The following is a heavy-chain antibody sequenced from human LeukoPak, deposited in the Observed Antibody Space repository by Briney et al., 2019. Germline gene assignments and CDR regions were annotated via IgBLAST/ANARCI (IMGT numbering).Heavy chain of an antibody. CDR1: GGTFSSYA. CDR3: ASRRGGFYYYGLDV. D-gene: IGHD3-16*01. V-gene: IGHV1-69*13. J-gene: IGHJ6*02. Sequence: GASVKVSCKASGGTFSSYAISWVRQAPGQGLEWMGGIIPIFGTANYAQKFRGRVTITADESTSTAYMELSSLRSEDAAVCYCASRRGGFYYYGLDVWGQGTTVTVS. CDR2: IIPIFGTA.